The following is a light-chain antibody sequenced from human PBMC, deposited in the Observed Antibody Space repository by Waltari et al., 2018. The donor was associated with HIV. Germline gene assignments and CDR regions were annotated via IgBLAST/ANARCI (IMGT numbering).Light chain of an antibody. V-gene: IGKV1-27*01. CDR2: AAS. CDR1: QGISNY. Sequence: DLQMTPSPSSLSASVGNSVTITCRASQGISNYLAWYQQKPGKVPKLLIYAASTLQSGVPSRFSGSGSGTDFTLTISSLQPEDVATYYCQKYNSAPWTFGQGTKVEIK. CDR3: QKYNSAPWT. J-gene: IGKJ1*01.